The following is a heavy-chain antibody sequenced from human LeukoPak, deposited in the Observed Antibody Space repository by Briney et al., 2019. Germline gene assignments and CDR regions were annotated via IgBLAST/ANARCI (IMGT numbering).Heavy chain of an antibody. CDR3: ARATNFYYYYGMDV. J-gene: IGHJ6*04. Sequence: ASVKVSCKTSGYTFTSYYIHWVRQAPGQGLEWMGIINPSSGATNYAQKFQGRVTMTRDTSTSTVYMELSSQRSVDTAVYYCARATNFYYYYGMDVCAKLSTVHVSS. V-gene: IGHV1-46*01. D-gene: IGHD1-26*01. CDR1: GYTFTSYY. CDR2: INPSSGAT.